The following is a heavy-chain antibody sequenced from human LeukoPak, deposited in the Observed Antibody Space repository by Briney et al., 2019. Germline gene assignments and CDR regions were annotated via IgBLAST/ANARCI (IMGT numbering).Heavy chain of an antibody. V-gene: IGHV3-21*06. D-gene: IGHD2/OR15-2a*01. CDR1: GFTFSRYT. J-gene: IGHJ6*03. CDR2: IHPTGTYM. Sequence: PGGSLRLSCAASGFTFSRYTLTWVRQAPGKGLEWVSSIHPTGTYMYYADSVQGRFTISRANGKHSVYLQMYSTTAEDAVVYYCARGGDETSYVYLFMDVWGRGTTVTVSS. CDR3: ARGGDETSYVYLFMDV.